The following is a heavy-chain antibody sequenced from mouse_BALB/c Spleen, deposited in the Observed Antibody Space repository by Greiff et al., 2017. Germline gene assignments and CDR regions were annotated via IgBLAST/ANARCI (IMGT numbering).Heavy chain of an antibody. D-gene: IGHD1-1*01. V-gene: IGHV3-2*02. J-gene: IGHJ3*01. CDR2: ISYSGST. CDR3: AGGSSYGRFAY. CDR1: GYSITSDYA. Sequence: EVKLLESGPGLVKPSQSLSLTCTVTGYSITSDYAWNWIRQFPGNKLEWMGYISYSGSTSYNPSLKSRISITRDTSKNQFFLQLNSVTTEDTATYYCAGGSSYGRFAYWGQGTLVTVSA.